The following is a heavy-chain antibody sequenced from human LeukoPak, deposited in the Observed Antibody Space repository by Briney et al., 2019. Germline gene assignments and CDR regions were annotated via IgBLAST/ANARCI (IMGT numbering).Heavy chain of an antibody. V-gene: IGHV4-59*08. J-gene: IGHJ4*02. CDR2: IYYGGST. D-gene: IGHD2-2*01. CDR3: ARQDCSSTSCYAGYYFDY. Sequence: PSETLSLTCTVSGGSISSYYWSWIRQPPGKGLEWIGYIYYGGSTNYNPSLKSRVTISVDTSKNQFSLKLSSVTAADTAVYYCARQDCSSTSCYAGYYFDYWGQGTLVTVSS. CDR1: GGSISSYY.